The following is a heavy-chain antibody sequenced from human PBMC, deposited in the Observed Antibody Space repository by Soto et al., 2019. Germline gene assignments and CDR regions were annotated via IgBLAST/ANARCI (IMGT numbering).Heavy chain of an antibody. D-gene: IGHD2-2*01. CDR1: GYTFTSYG. Sequence: ASVKVSCKASGYTFTSYGISWVRQAPGQGLEWMGGIIPIFGTANYAQKFQGRVTITADESTSTAYMELSSLRSEDTAVYYCARDLVPEVYYQLLWSSYYYYGMDVWGQGTTVTVSS. J-gene: IGHJ6*02. CDR2: IIPIFGTA. V-gene: IGHV1-69*13. CDR3: ARDLVPEVYYQLLWSSYYYYGMDV.